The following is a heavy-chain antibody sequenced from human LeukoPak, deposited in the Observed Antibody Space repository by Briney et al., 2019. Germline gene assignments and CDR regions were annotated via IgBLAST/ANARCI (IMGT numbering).Heavy chain of an antibody. CDR1: GYTFTSYG. CDR3: ARDPGIYSSSWTSFDY. D-gene: IGHD6-13*01. V-gene: IGHV1-18*04. Sequence: AAVKVSCTASGYTFTSYGISWVRQPPGQGLEWMGWISPYNGNTNYAQKLQGTVTMTTDTSTSTAYMELRSLRSDDTAVYYCARDPGIYSSSWTSFDYWGQGTLSPSPQ. J-gene: IGHJ4*02. CDR2: ISPYNGNT.